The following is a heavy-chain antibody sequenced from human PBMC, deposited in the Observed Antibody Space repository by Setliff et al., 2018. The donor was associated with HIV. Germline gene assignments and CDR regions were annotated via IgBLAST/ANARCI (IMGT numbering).Heavy chain of an antibody. J-gene: IGHJ6*03. Sequence: SETLSLTCAVYGGSFSGYYWSWIRQPPGKGLEWIGEINHSGSTNYNPSLKSRVTISVDTSKNQFSLKLSSVTATDTAVYYCVRGAPRPAYYYYYYMDVWGKGTTVTVSS. V-gene: IGHV4-34*01. CDR1: GGSFSGYY. D-gene: IGHD6-6*01. CDR2: INHSGST. CDR3: VRGAPRPAYYYYYYMDV.